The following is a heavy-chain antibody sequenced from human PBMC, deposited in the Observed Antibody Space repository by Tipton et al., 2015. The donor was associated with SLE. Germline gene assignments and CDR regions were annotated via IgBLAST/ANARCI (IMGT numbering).Heavy chain of an antibody. Sequence: SLRLSCAASGFTFSTYAMHWVRQAPGKGLEWVAVISYDGSNKYYADSVKGRFTISRDNSKNTLYLQMNSLRAEDTAVYYCASALLVSLDYWGQGTLVTVSS. V-gene: IGHV3-30*04. J-gene: IGHJ4*02. CDR3: ASALLVSLDY. CDR2: ISYDGSNK. CDR1: GFTFSTYA. D-gene: IGHD4-23*01.